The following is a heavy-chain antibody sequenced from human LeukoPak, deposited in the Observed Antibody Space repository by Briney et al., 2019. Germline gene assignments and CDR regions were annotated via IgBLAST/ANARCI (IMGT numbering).Heavy chain of an antibody. CDR2: IYTSGST. V-gene: IGHV4-61*02. J-gene: IGHJ4*02. D-gene: IGHD6-13*01. CDR3: ARASQQLVSDY. CDR1: GGSISSGSYY. Sequence: SETLSLTCTVSGGSISSGSYYWSWIRQPAGKGLEWIGRIYTSGSTNYNPSLKSRVTISVDTSKTQFSLKLSSVTAADTAVYYCARASQQLVSDYWGQGTLVTVSS.